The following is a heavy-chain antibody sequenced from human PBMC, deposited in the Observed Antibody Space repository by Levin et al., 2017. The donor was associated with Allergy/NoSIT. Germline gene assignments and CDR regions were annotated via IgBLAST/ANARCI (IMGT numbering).Heavy chain of an antibody. Sequence: SETLSLTCTVSSGSISSSTYYWVWIRQPPGEGLEWLATIHYSGITYYNPSLKSRITISLDTSNNQFSLRLSSVTAADTAVYYCAKHTDGLQRVGPVPDTDSFDHWGQGALVTVSS. CDR3: AKHTDGLQRVGPVPDTDSFDH. CDR2: IHYSGIT. J-gene: IGHJ4*02. V-gene: IGHV4-39*01. D-gene: IGHD2-2*01. CDR1: SGSISSSTYY.